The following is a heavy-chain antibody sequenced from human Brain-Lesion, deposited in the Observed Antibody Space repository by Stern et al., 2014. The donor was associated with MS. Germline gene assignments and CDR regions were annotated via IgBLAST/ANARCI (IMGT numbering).Heavy chain of an antibody. CDR3: ARFPASRPHVFDS. V-gene: IGHV4-4*02. J-gene: IGHJ4*02. D-gene: IGHD6-13*01. Sequence: QVQLQESGPGLVKPSGTLSLTCVVSGGSISSSNWWSWVRQSPGKGLEWIGESDHSGSTIYNPSLKSRVTVSVDKSKNRFSLTLSSVPAADTAVYFCARFPASRPHVFDSWGQGTLVTVSS. CDR1: GGSISSSNW. CDR2: SDHSGST.